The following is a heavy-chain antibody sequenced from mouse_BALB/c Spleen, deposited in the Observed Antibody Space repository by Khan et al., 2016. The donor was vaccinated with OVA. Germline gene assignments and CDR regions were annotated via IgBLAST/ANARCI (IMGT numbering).Heavy chain of an antibody. V-gene: IGHV9-4*02. J-gene: IGHJ3*01. CDR3: ARGGAAYYRNDGGAIEY. D-gene: IGHD2-14*01. Sequence: QIQLVQSGPELKKPGETVRISCKASGYTFTTAGMQWVQKMPGKGLKWIGWINTHSGVPKYAEDFKGRFAFSLETSASTAYLQITNLKNEDSATYFCARGGAAYYRNDGGAIEYWGQGTLVTVSA. CDR1: GYTFTTAG. CDR2: INTHSGVP.